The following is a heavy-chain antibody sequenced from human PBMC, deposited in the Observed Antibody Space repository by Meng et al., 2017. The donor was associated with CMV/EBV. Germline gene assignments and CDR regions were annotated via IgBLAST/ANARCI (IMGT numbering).Heavy chain of an antibody. Sequence: QVPLQGAGPGLVKPSEARPPTCTVSGGSISSYYWSSIRQPAGKGLEWIGRIYTSGSTNYNPSLKSRVTMSVDTSKNQFSLKLSSVTAADTAVYYCARGSRRLPRFNWFDPWGQGTLVTVSS. CDR3: ARGSRRLPRFNWFDP. CDR1: GGSISSYY. V-gene: IGHV4-4*07. D-gene: IGHD3-3*01. J-gene: IGHJ5*02. CDR2: IYTSGST.